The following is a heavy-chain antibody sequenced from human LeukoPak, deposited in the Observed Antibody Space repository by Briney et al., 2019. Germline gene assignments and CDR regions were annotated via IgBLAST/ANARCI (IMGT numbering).Heavy chain of an antibody. J-gene: IGHJ4*02. CDR1: GFSFSSYA. CDR3: AKDSGWPFDY. CDR2: TSGNGAKT. Sequence: GGSLRLSCAASGFSFSSYAMSWVRQAPGKGLEWVSATSGNGAKTYYADSVKGRFTISRDNSRNTLYLQMNSLRAEDTAVYYCAKDSGWPFDYWGQGTLVTVSS. D-gene: IGHD6-19*01. V-gene: IGHV3-23*01.